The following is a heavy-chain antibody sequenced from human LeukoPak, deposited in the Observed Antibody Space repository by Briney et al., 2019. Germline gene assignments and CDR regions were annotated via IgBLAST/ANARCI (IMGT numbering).Heavy chain of an antibody. J-gene: IGHJ4*02. CDR1: GGSISSYY. V-gene: IGHV4-59*01. D-gene: IGHD2-2*01. CDR3: ARRRTLMPGYFDY. CDR2: IYYSGST. Sequence: SETLSLTCTVSGGSISSYYWSWIRQPPGKGLEWIGYIYYSGSTNYNPSLKSRVTISVDTSKNQFSLKLGSVTAADTAVYYCARRRTLMPGYFDYWGQGTLVTVSS.